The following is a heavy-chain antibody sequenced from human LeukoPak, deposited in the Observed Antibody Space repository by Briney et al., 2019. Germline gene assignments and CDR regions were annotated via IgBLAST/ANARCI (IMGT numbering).Heavy chain of an antibody. J-gene: IGHJ6*03. Sequence: GGSLRLSCAASGFTLDDYGMSGVGEAPGKGLEWVSGINWNGGSTGYADSVKGRFTISRDNAKNSLYLQMNSLKAEDTALYYCAKAGYSSSWADYYYYMDVWGKGTTVTVSS. D-gene: IGHD6-13*01. CDR3: AKAGYSSSWADYYYYMDV. CDR1: GFTLDDYG. V-gene: IGHV3-20*04. CDR2: INWNGGST.